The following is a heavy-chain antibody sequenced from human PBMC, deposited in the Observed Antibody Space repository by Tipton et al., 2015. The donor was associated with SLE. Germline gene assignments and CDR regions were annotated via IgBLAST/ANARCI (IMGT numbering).Heavy chain of an antibody. Sequence: SLRLSCAASGFTFSSYAMHWVRQAPGKGLEWVAVISYDGSNKYYADSVKGRFTISRDNSKNTLYLQMNSLRAEDTAAYYCARDTYSSGWYGGLFDYWGQGTLVTVSS. CDR2: ISYDGSNK. CDR1: GFTFSSYA. J-gene: IGHJ4*02. CDR3: ARDTYSSGWYGGLFDY. V-gene: IGHV3-30*04. D-gene: IGHD6-19*01.